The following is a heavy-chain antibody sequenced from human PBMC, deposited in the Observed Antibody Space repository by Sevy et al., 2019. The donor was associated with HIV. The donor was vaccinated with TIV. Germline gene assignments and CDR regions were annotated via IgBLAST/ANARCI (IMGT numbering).Heavy chain of an antibody. CDR2: IYPGDSDT. J-gene: IGHJ3*02. D-gene: IGHD2-15*01. CDR1: GYSFTSYW. Sequence: GESLKISCKGSGYSFTSYWIGWVRQMPGKGLEWMGIIYPGDSDTRYSPSFQGQVTISADKSISTAYLQWRSLKASDTAMYYCARHWPGEDIVVEVADLAFDMWGQGTMVTVSS. CDR3: ARHWPGEDIVVEVADLAFDM. V-gene: IGHV5-51*01.